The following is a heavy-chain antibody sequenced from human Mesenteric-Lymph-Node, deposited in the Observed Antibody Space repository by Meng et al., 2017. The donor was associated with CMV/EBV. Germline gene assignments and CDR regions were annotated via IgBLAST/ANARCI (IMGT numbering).Heavy chain of an antibody. CDR3: AGGIASAGSRWFDP. CDR1: GGTFSSYT. J-gene: IGHJ5*02. D-gene: IGHD6-13*01. Sequence: QVQLVQSGAEVKKTGSSVKVYCKASGGTFSSYTISWVRQAPGQGLEWMGRIITILGIANYAQKFQGRVTITADKSTSTAYMELSSLRSEDTAVDYCAGGIASAGSRWFDPWGQGTLVTVSS. CDR2: IITILGIA. V-gene: IGHV1-69*02.